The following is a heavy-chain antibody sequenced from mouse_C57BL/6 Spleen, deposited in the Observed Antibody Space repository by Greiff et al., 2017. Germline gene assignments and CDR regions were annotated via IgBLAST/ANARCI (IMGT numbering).Heavy chain of an antibody. V-gene: IGHV3-6*01. D-gene: IGHD1-1*01. CDR3: TREEEIITTVVAHWYFDV. CDR1: GYSITSGYY. J-gene: IGHJ1*03. CDR2: ISYDGSN. Sequence: EVQLQQSGPGLVKPSQSLSLTCSVTGYSITSGYYWNWIRQFPGNKLEWMGYISYDGSNNYNPSLKNRISITRDTSKNQVFLKLNSVPTEDTATYYCTREEEIITTVVAHWYFDVWGTGTTVTVAS.